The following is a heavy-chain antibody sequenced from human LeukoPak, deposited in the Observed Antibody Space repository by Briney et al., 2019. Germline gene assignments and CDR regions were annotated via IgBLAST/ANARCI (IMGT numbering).Heavy chain of an antibody. CDR2: IYYTGST. CDR3: ARGADSSGYYSIFYFDY. D-gene: IGHD3-22*01. Sequence: SETLSLTCTVSGGSISSYYWTWIRQPSGKGPEWIGYIYYTGSTNYNPSLESRVSISLDTSKNQFSLKLSSVTAADTAVYYCARGADSSGYYSIFYFDYWGQGTLVTVSS. CDR1: GGSISSYY. V-gene: IGHV4-59*01. J-gene: IGHJ4*02.